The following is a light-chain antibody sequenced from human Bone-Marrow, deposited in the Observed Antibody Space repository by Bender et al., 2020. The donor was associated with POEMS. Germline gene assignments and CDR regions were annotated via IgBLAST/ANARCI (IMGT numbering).Light chain of an antibody. CDR2: QDS. J-gene: IGLJ2*01. Sequence: SSDLTQPPSVSVSPGQTASISCSGDRLGENSACWYQQKPGQSPVLVIYQDSKRPSGVPDRFSGSKSGTSASLAVSGLRSEDEADYYCASWDDSLGGVVFGGGTKLTVL. V-gene: IGLV3-1*01. CDR1: RLGENS. CDR3: ASWDDSLGGVV.